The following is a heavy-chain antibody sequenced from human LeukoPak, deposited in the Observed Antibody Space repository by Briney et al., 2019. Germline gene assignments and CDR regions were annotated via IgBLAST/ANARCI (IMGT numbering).Heavy chain of an antibody. Sequence: SDTLTLTCTVSGGSISSYYWNWIRQPPGKGLEWIGRIYSSSGTNYNPSLKSRVTMSVDTSKNQFSLKLSSVTAADTAVYYCARDSPYDYIWGSYRYPYYYYYMDVWGKGTTVTVSS. D-gene: IGHD3-16*02. CDR2: IYSSSGT. CDR3: ARDSPYDYIWGSYRYPYYYYYMDV. J-gene: IGHJ6*03. V-gene: IGHV4-4*07. CDR1: GGSISSYY.